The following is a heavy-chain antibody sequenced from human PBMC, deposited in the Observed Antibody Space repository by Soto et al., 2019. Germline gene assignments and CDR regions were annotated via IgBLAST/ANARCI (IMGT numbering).Heavy chain of an antibody. CDR1: GGSISSGGYS. D-gene: IGHD1-26*01. J-gene: IGHJ4*02. CDR2: IYHSGST. V-gene: IGHV4-30-2*01. Sequence: QLQLQESGSGLVKPSQTLSLTCAVSGGSISSGGYSWSWIRQPPGKGLEWIGYIYHSGSTYYNPYLQSGGTMAVDRSKSAFSLKRSSVAAADTAVHDCAAGGGLPRYYWGQGTLGTVSS. CDR3: AAGGGLPRYY.